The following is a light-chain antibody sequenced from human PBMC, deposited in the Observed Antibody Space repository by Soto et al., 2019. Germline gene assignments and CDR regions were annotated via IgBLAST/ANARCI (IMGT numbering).Light chain of an antibody. CDR2: EVS. J-gene: IGLJ1*01. CDR3: ISYTSSSTLV. V-gene: IGLV2-14*01. Sequence: QSALTQPASVSGSPGQSITISCTGTSSDVGGYNYVSWYQQHPGKAPKLMIYEVSKRPSGVSNRFSGSKSGNTASLTISGLQAEDEADYYCISYTSSSTLVFGTGTKLTVL. CDR1: SSDVGGYNY.